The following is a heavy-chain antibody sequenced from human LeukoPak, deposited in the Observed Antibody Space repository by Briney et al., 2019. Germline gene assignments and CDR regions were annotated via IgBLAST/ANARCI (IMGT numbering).Heavy chain of an antibody. V-gene: IGHV4-4*07. D-gene: IGHD2-2*01. CDR1: GGFINNYY. J-gene: IGHJ3*02. CDR3: ARLRCSGNTCASRGAFDI. Sequence: SETLSLTCIVSGGFINNYYWSWIRQPAGKGREVIGHIYSSGSTNYNPSLKSRVTMSVDTSKNQFSLKLKSVTYAHTAVYFCARLRCSGNTCASRGAFDIWGRGTMVTVSS. CDR2: IYSSGST.